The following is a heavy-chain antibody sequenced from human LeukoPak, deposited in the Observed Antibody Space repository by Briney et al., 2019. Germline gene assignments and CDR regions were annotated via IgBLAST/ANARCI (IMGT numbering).Heavy chain of an antibody. CDR3: ARTEPSGTTSH. CDR2: IYYSGST. V-gene: IGHV4-61*01. J-gene: IGHJ4*02. Sequence: SETLSLTCTVSGGSISSSSYYWSWIRQPPGKGLEWIGYIYYSGSTDYNPSLKSRVTISVDTSRNQFSLSLRSMTAADTAVYYCARTEPSGTTSHWGQGTLVTVCS. CDR1: GGSISSSSYY. D-gene: IGHD1-1*01.